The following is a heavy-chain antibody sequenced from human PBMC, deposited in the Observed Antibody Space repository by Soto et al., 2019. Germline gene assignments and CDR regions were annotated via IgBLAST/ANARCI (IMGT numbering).Heavy chain of an antibody. CDR2: IWYDGSNK. J-gene: IGHJ4*02. V-gene: IGHV3-33*01. D-gene: IGHD3-22*01. CDR1: GFTFSNYG. CDR3: ARLNSYYYDSTVYYDQ. Sequence: GGSLRLSCAASGFTFSNYGMHWVRQAPGKGLEWVAVIWYDGSNKYYADSGKGRFTTSRDNSDDTLYLQMSSLRAEDTAVYFCARLNSYYYDSTVYYDQWGQGTLVTVSS.